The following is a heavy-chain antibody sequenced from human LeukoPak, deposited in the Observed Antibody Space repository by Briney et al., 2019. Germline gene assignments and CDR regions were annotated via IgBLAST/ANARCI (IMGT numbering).Heavy chain of an antibody. CDR2: IKQDGSEK. J-gene: IGHJ4*02. CDR1: GFTFSSYS. Sequence: PSGGSLRLSCAASGFTFSSYSMNWVRQAPGKGLEWVANIKQDGSEKYYVDSVKGRFTISRDNAKNSLYLQMNSLRAEDTAVYYWASEGVLVSEQDYWGQGTLVAVPS. V-gene: IGHV3-7*01. CDR3: ASEGVLVSEQDY. D-gene: IGHD2-8*01.